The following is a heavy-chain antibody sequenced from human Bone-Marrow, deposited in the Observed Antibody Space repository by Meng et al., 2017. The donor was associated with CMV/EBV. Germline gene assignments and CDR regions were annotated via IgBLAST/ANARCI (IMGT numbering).Heavy chain of an antibody. Sequence: SETLSLTCTVSGGSISSGDYYWTWIRQPPGKGLEWIGNIYYSGSTYYNPSLKSRVIISVDTSKNQFSLKLSSVTAADTAVYYCASSYYYDSSGYLYWGQGTLVTVPS. CDR1: GGSISSGDYY. V-gene: IGHV4-30-4*02. J-gene: IGHJ4*02. D-gene: IGHD3-22*01. CDR3: ASSYYYDSSGYLY. CDR2: IYYSGST.